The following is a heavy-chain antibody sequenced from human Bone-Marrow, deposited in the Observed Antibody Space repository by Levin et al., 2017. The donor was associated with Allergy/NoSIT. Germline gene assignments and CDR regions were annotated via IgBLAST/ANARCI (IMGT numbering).Heavy chain of an antibody. Sequence: LSLTCAASGFIVSTYDIHWVRQVVGKGLEWVAEIGTASDSYYSDSLKGRFTISRENSKNSVYLQMNSLRDGDTAVYLCARDSSRNGMDVWGQGTTVTVSS. CDR2: IGTASDS. D-gene: IGHD6-6*01. CDR3: ARDSSRNGMDV. V-gene: IGHV3-13*01. CDR1: GFIVSTYD. J-gene: IGHJ6*02.